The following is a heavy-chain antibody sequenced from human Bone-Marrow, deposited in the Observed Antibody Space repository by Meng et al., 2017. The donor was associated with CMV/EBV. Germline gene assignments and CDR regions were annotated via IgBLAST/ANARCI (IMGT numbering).Heavy chain of an antibody. CDR3: ARDIVVVPAAIGYSNSWYSQQPPYGMDV. D-gene: IGHD2-2*01. J-gene: IGHJ6*02. Sequence: SVKVSCKASGGTFSSYAISWVRQAPGQGLEWMGGIIPIFGTANYAQKFQGRVTITTDESTSTAYMELSSLRSEDTAVYYCARDIVVVPAAIGYSNSWYSQQPPYGMDVWGQGTTVTVSS. CDR2: IIPIFGTA. CDR1: GGTFSSYA. V-gene: IGHV1-69*05.